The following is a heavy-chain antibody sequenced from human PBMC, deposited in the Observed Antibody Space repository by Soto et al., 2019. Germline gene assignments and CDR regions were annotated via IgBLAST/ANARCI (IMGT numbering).Heavy chain of an antibody. D-gene: IGHD3-10*01. J-gene: IGHJ4*02. CDR1: GYTFTSYP. CDR2: INAANGDT. V-gene: IGHV1-3*01. Sequence: QVQLVQSGADLREPGASVKVSCKASGYTFTSYPVHWVRQAPGQRLQWMGWINAANGDTGYSQKFQGRVTFTRDTSARTLYMELSSRTSEDTAVYYCARKDYYGAGIYYVDHWGQGTLVTVSS. CDR3: ARKDYYGAGIYYVDH.